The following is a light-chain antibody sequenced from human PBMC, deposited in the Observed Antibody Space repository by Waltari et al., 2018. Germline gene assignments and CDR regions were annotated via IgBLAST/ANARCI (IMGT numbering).Light chain of an antibody. CDR2: DVS. V-gene: IGLV2-14*03. Sequence: QSALTQPASVSGSPGQSITISCTGTSSDVGGHPYVSWYQPSPGKAPKLIIYDVSSRPSGVSTRFSGSRSGNTASLTISGLRAEDEADYYCSSYSSVTNVVFGGGTKLTVL. CDR3: SSYSSVTNVV. J-gene: IGLJ2*01. CDR1: SSDVGGHPY.